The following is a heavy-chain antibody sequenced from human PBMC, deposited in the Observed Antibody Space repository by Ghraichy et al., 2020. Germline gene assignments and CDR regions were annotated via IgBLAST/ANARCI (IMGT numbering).Heavy chain of an antibody. D-gene: IGHD3-22*01. J-gene: IGHJ4*02. CDR1: GGSFSGYY. CDR2: INHSGST. CDR3: ARAGWLFHY. V-gene: IGHV4-34*01. Sequence: SETLSLTCAVYGGSFSGYYWSWIRQPPGKGLEWIGEINHSGSTNYNPSLKSRVTISVDTSKNQFSLKLSSVTAADTAVYYCARAGWLFHYWGQGTLVTVSS.